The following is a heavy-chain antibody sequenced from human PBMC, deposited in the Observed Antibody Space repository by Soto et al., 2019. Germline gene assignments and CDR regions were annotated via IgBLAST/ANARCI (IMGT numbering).Heavy chain of an antibody. Sequence: SETLSLTCAVYGGSFSGYYWSWIRQPPGKGLEWIGEINHSGSTNYNPSLKSRVTISVDTSKNQFSLKLSSVTAADTAVYYCARGNPIPAARLYYYMDVWGKGTTVTVSS. V-gene: IGHV4-34*01. D-gene: IGHD2-2*01. CDR2: INHSGST. CDR3: ARGNPIPAARLYYYMDV. J-gene: IGHJ6*03. CDR1: GGSFSGYY.